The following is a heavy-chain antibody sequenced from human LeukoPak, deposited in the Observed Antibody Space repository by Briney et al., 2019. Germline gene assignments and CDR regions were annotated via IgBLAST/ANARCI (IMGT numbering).Heavy chain of an antibody. CDR1: GYTFTSYG. V-gene: IGHV7-4-1*02. J-gene: IGHJ4*02. Sequence: ALVKVSCKASGYTFTSYGISWVRQAPGQGLEWMGWINTNTGNPTYAQGFTGRYVFSLDTSVSTAYLQISGLKADDTAVYFCGRDPRLGIRGYTYGYIDYWGQGTQVTVSS. D-gene: IGHD5-18*01. CDR2: INTNTGNP. CDR3: GRDPRLGIRGYTYGYIDY.